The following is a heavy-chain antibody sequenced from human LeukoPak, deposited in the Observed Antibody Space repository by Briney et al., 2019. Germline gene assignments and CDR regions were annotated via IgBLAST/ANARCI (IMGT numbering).Heavy chain of an antibody. D-gene: IGHD5-12*01. CDR1: GFNFSNYG. CDR3: TRGYVGIDY. Sequence: GGSLRLSCAASGFNFSNYGMHWVRQAPGKGLEWVTVIWYDGSNKYYAESVKDRFTISRDNAKNTLYLQMNSLRAEDTALYYCTRGYVGIDYWGQGTLVTVSS. V-gene: IGHV3-33*03. J-gene: IGHJ4*02. CDR2: IWYDGSNK.